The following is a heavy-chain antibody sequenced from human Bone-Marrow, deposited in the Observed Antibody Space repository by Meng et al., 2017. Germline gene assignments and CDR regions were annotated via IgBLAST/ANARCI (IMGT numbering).Heavy chain of an antibody. CDR2: ISSSSSYI. V-gene: IGHV3-21*01. CDR3: ARDKGSTRTKDY. CDR1: GFTFSSYS. D-gene: IGHD1-14*01. Sequence: SCAASGFTFSSYSMNWVRQAPGKGLEWVSSISSSSSYIYYADSVKGRFTISRDNAKNSLYLQMNSLRAEDTAVYYCARDKGSTRTKDYWGQGTLVTVSS. J-gene: IGHJ4*02.